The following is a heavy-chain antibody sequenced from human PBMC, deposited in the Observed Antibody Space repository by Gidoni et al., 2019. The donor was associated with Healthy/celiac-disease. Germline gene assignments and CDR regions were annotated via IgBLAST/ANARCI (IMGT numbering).Heavy chain of an antibody. Sequence: EVQLVESGGGVVRPGGSLRLSCAASGFTFDDYGMRWVRQAQGKGLEWVSGINWNGGSTGYADSVKGRFTISRDNAKNSLYLQMNSLRAEDTALYHCARDIPKAVTPSREDWYFDLWGRGTLVTVSS. J-gene: IGHJ2*01. CDR1: GFTFDDYG. CDR2: INWNGGST. CDR3: ARDIPKAVTPSREDWYFDL. D-gene: IGHD4-17*01. V-gene: IGHV3-20*01.